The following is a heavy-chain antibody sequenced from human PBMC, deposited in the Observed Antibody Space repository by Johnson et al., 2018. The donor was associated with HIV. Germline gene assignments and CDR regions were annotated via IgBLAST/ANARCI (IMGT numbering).Heavy chain of an antibody. CDR1: GFTFSSYA. CDR3: AKGRVIIAAPRGGAFDI. CDR2: IRGSGGST. V-gene: IGHV3-23*04. J-gene: IGHJ3*02. Sequence: VQLVESGGGLVQPGGSLRLSCAASGFTFSSYAMSWVRQAPGKGLEWVSAIRGSGGSTYYADSVKGRFTISRDNSKNTLYLQMNSLRAEDTAVYYCAKGRVIIAAPRGGAFDIWGQGTMVTVSS. D-gene: IGHD6-6*01.